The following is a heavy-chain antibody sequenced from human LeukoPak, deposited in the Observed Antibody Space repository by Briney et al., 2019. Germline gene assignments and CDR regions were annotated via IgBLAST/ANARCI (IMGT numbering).Heavy chain of an antibody. CDR2: INQDESKK. Sequence: GGSLRLSCAASGFTLSSYSINWVRQAPGKGLEWVANINQDESKKYYVESVKGRFTISRDNAKNSLYLQMNSLRAEDTAVYYCAKVLPLWFGDYYMDVWGKGTTVTVSS. CDR3: AKVLPLWFGDYYMDV. V-gene: IGHV3-7*01. J-gene: IGHJ6*03. CDR1: GFTLSSYS. D-gene: IGHD3-10*01.